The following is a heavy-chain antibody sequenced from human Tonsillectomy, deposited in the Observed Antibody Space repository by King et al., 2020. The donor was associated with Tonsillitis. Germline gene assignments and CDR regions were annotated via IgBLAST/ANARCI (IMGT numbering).Heavy chain of an antibody. D-gene: IGHD3-10*01. CDR1: GYSFTRYA. Sequence: QLVQSGAEVKKPGASVKVSCKASGYSFTRYAVHWVRQAPGQRLEWRGWINAGNGNTKYSQKFQGRVSITRDASATTAYMELSSLRSEDTAVCFCARGDYYGSGSYYNAGAFWGQGTLVTVSS. J-gene: IGHJ4*02. CDR3: ARGDYYGSGSYYNAGAF. V-gene: IGHV1-3*01. CDR2: INAGNGNT.